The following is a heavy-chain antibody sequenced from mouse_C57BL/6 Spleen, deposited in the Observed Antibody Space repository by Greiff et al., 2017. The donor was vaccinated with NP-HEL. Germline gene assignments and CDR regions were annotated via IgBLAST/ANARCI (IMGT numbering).Heavy chain of an antibody. J-gene: IGHJ4*01. CDR2: ISYDGSN. V-gene: IGHV3-6*01. CDR3: ARTYYYDDYYAMDY. D-gene: IGHD2-10*01. Sequence: ESGPGLVKPSQSLSLTCSVTGYSITSGYYWNWIRQFPGNKLEWMGYISYDGSNNYNPSLKNRIPITRDTSKNQFCLQLNSVTNEDTATYYWARTYYYDDYYAMDYWGQGTSGSVTA. CDR1: GYSITSGYY.